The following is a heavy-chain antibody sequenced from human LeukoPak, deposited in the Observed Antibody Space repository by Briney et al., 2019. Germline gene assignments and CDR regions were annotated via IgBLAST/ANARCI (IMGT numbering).Heavy chain of an antibody. CDR3: AKDILRYFDVRNWYFDL. D-gene: IGHD3-9*01. V-gene: IGHV3-23*01. CDR1: TFSFSEYP. Sequence: GGSLRLSCAASTFSFSEYPMGWVRQAPGKGLEWVSGISAGGDGTYYADPVKGRFTISRDNSKNTLYLQMNSLRAEDTAVYYCAKDILRYFDVRNWYFDLWGRGTLVTVSS. J-gene: IGHJ2*01. CDR2: ISAGGDGT.